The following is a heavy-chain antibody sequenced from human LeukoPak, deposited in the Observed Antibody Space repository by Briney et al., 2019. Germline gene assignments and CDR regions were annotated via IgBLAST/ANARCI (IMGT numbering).Heavy chain of an antibody. V-gene: IGHV3-13*01. D-gene: IGHD3-9*01. CDR3: ARGDILTGYVDY. CDR1: GFTFSSYD. CDR2: IGTAGDT. Sequence: PGGSLRLSCAASGFTFSSYDMHWVRQATGKGLEWVSAIGTAGDTYYPGSVKGRFTISRENAKNSLYLQMHSLRAGDTAVYYCARGDILTGYVDYWGQGTLVTVSS. J-gene: IGHJ4*02.